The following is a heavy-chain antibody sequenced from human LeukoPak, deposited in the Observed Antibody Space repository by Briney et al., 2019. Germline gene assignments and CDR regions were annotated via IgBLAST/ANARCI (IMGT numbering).Heavy chain of an antibody. V-gene: IGHV3-21*01. J-gene: IGHJ4*02. CDR2: ISSSSSYI. D-gene: IGHD1-26*01. CDR1: GFTFSSCS. Sequence: GGSLRLSCAASGFTFSSCSMNWVRQAPGKGLEWVSSISSSSSYIYYADSVKGRFTISRDNAKNSLYLQMNSLRAEDTAVYYCARAVHSGSYRFDYWGQGTLVTVSS. CDR3: ARAVHSGSYRFDY.